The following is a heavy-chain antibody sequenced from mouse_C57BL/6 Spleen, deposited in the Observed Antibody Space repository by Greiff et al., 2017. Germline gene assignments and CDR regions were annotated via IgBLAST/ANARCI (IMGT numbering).Heavy chain of an antibody. CDR3: GRQADWDREAWFAD. D-gene: IGHD4-1*01. J-gene: IGHJ3*01. CDR2: IRGGGGNT. V-gene: IGHV5-9*01. CDR1: GFTFSSYT. Sequence: EVQLVESGGGLVKPGASLTLSCAASGFTFSSYTMSWVRQTPEKRLEWVATIRGGGGNTSYPDSVKGPFTISRDNAKNTLSLQMSSLRSEDTALYYSGRQADWDREAWFADWGQGTLVTVSA.